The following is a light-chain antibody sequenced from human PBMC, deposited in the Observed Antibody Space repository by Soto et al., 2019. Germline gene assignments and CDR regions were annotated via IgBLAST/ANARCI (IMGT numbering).Light chain of an antibody. V-gene: IGLV1-40*01. CDR1: SSNIGAGYD. Sequence: QSVLTQPPSVSGAPGQRVTISCTGSSSNIGAGYDVHWYQQLPGTAPKLLIYGNSNRPSGVPDRFSGSKSGTSASLAITGIQAEDEADYYCQSYDSSMSGSYVFGTGTQVTVL. CDR2: GNS. CDR3: QSYDSSMSGSYV. J-gene: IGLJ1*01.